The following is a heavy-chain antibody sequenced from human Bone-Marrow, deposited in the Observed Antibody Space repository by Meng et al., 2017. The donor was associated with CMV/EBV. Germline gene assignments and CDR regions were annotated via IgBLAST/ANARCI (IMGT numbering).Heavy chain of an antibody. Sequence: LSLTCAASGFTFSSYAMSWVRQAPGRGLEWVSAISGRGGSTYYADSAKGRFTLSRDNSKNTLYLQMNSLRAEDTAVYYCAKRRSGWDQYFDYWGQGTRVTVSS. D-gene: IGHD6-19*01. CDR3: AKRRSGWDQYFDY. V-gene: IGHV3-23*01. J-gene: IGHJ4*02. CDR2: ISGRGGST. CDR1: GFTFSSYA.